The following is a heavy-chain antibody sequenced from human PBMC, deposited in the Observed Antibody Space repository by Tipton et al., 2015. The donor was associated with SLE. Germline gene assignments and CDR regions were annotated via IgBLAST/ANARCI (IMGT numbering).Heavy chain of an antibody. D-gene: IGHD6-13*01. CDR2: IYYSGST. CDR1: GGSISSSSYY. V-gene: IGHV4-39*07. Sequence: TLSLTCTVSGGSISSSSYYWGWIRQPPGKGLEWIGSIYYSGSTYYNPSLKSRVTTSVDTSKNPFSLKLSSVTAAATAVYYCASSKIAAAGAGGVQGGNWFDPWGQGTLVTVSS. J-gene: IGHJ5*02. CDR3: ASSKIAAAGAGGVQGGNWFDP.